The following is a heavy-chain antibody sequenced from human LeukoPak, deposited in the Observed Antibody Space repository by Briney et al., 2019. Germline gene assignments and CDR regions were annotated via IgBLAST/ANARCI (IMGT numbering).Heavy chain of an antibody. Sequence: GASVKVSCKPSGYTFTGYYLHWVRQAPGQAPEWMGWISPNTGATVYAQNFQGRVTMSRDTSISTAYLDLSSLRSDDTAVYYCARDRVGSGWPRPFYFEFWGQGTLVTVSS. V-gene: IGHV1-2*02. CDR3: ARDRVGSGWPRPFYFEF. CDR2: ISPNTGAT. CDR1: GYTFTGYY. J-gene: IGHJ4*02. D-gene: IGHD6-19*01.